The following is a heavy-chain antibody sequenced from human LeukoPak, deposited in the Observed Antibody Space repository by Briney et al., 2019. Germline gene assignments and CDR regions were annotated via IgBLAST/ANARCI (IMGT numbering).Heavy chain of an antibody. CDR2: MNPNSGDT. J-gene: IGHJ5*02. D-gene: IGHD3-10*01. CDR3: ARSGFGSGISFDL. CDR1: GYTFNTYA. Sequence: GASVKVSCKASGYTFNTYAISWVRQAPGQGLEWMGWMNPNSGDTGYPQKFQGRVTMTRDTSITTAYMELSSLRSDDTAVYYCARSGFGSGISFDLWGQGTLVTVSS. V-gene: IGHV1-8*02.